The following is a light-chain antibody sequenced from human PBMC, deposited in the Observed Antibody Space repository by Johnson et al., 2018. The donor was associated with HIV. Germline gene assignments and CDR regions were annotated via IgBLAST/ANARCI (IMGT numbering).Light chain of an antibody. CDR3: GTWDSSLRVGF. Sequence: QSVLTQPPSVSAAPGQKVNISCSGSSSNIGSHYVSWYQQLPGTAPKLLIYDNNNRPSGIPDRFSGSKSGTSATLGITGLQTGDEADYYCGTWDSSLRVGFFGTGTKVTVL. CDR2: DNN. CDR1: SSNIGSHY. V-gene: IGLV1-51*01. J-gene: IGLJ1*01.